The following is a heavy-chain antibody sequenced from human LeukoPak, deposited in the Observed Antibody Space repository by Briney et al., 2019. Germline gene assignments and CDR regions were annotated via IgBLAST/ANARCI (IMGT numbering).Heavy chain of an antibody. CDR3: AKDRGYCSGGSCYWGFYFDY. V-gene: IGHV3-30*18. D-gene: IGHD2-15*01. J-gene: IGHJ4*02. Sequence: GRSLRLSCAASGFTFSSYGMHWVRQAPGKGLEWVADISYDGSNKYYPDAVKGRFTISRDNAKNTLYLQMNTLRAEDTAAYYCAKDRGYCSGGSCYWGFYFDYWGQGNLVTVSS. CDR2: ISYDGSNK. CDR1: GFTFSSYG.